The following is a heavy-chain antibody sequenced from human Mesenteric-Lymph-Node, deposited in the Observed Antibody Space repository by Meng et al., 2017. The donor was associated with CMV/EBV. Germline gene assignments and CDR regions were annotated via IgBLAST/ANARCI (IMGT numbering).Heavy chain of an antibody. D-gene: IGHD3-3*01. CDR2: IRYDGSNK. J-gene: IGHJ5*02. Sequence: FSSDGMHWVRQAPGKGLEWVAFIRYDGSNKYYADSVKGRFTISRDNSKNTLYLQMNSLRAEDTAVYYCAKDLHPTIFGVVMNNWFDPWGQGTLVTVSS. CDR3: AKDLHPTIFGVVMNNWFDP. CDR1: FSSDG. V-gene: IGHV3-30*02.